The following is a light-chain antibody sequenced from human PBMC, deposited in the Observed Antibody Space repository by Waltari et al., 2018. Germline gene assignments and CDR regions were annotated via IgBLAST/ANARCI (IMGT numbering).Light chain of an antibody. J-gene: IGKJ1*01. CDR3: QHYVNLPVT. CDR1: QSVSRA. Sequence: EIVLTPSPGTLSFSPGERATLSCRASQSVSRALAWYQQKPGQAPRLLIYAASTRATGVPDRFSGSGSGTDFSLTINRLDPEDFAVYYCQHYVNLPVTFGQGTKVEI. CDR2: AAS. V-gene: IGKV3-20*01.